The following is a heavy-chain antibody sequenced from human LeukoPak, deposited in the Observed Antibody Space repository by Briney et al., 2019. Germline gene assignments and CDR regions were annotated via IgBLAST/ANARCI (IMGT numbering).Heavy chain of an antibody. D-gene: IGHD3-22*01. V-gene: IGHV1-69*13. J-gene: IGHJ4*02. CDR3: ARDLGYYDSSGYYYGYHNY. CDR1: GGTFSSYA. CDR2: IIPIFGTA. Sequence: ASVKVSCKASGGTFSSYAISWVRQAPGQGLEWMGGIIPIFGTANYAQKFQGRVTITADESTSTAYMELSSLRSEDTAVYYCARDLGYYDSSGYYYGYHNYWGQGTLVTVSS.